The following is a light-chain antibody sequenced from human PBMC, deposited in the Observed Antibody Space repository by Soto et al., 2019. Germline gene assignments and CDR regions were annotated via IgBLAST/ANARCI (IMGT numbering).Light chain of an antibody. CDR1: QSVNNNY. V-gene: IGKV3-20*01. J-gene: IGKJ4*01. CDR2: STS. CDR3: QQYGGSVT. Sequence: EIVLTQSPGTLSLFPGERATLSCRASQSVNNNYLGWYQQKPGQAPRLLIYSTSRRSRGIPDRFGGSGSGTDFTLTISRLEPEDFAVYYCQQYGGSVTFGGGTKVEIK.